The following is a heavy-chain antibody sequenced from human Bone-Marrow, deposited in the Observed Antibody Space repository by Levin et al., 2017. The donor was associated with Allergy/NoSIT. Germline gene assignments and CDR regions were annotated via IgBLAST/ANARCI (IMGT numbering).Heavy chain of an antibody. J-gene: IGHJ4*02. CDR1: GFTFSSYA. D-gene: IGHD1-1*01. Sequence: GGSLRLSCAASGFTFSSYAMSWVRQAPGKGLEWISSIVNSGSTYYADSVKGRFTISRDNSKNTLYLQMNSLRAEDTAEYYCAKGSTTGTTRSDYWGQGTLVTVSS. V-gene: IGHV3-23*01. CDR3: AKGSTTGTTRSDY. CDR2: IVNSGST.